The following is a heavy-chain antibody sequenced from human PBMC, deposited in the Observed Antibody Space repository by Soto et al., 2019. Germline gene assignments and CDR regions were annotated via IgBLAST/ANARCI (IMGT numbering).Heavy chain of an antibody. V-gene: IGHV4-34*01. Sequence: QVQLQQWGAGLLKPSETLSLTCAVYGGSFSGYYWSWIRQPPGKGLEWIGEINHSGSTNYNPSLKSRVNISVDTSKNQFSLKLSSVTAADTAVYYCARGPRITMIVVVKLFDYWGQGTLVTVSS. CDR1: GGSFSGYY. J-gene: IGHJ4*02. D-gene: IGHD3-22*01. CDR2: INHSGST. CDR3: ARGPRITMIVVVKLFDY.